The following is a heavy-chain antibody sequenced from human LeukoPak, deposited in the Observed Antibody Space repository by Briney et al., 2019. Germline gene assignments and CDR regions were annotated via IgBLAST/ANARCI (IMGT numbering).Heavy chain of an antibody. CDR2: INHSGST. V-gene: IGHV4-34*01. CDR3: ARGRIIGTTAQGY. D-gene: IGHD1-7*01. CDR1: GGSFSGYY. J-gene: IGHJ4*02. Sequence: SEILSLTCAVYGGSFSGYYWSWIRQPPGKGLEWIGEINHSGSTNYNPSLKSRVTISVDTSKNQFSLKLSSVTAADTAVYYCARGRIIGTTAQGYWGQGTLVTVSS.